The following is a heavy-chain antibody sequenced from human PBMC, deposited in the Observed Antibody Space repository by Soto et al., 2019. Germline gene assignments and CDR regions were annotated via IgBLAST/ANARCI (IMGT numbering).Heavy chain of an antibody. CDR3: AKDSGYDSTD. D-gene: IGHD3-22*01. Sequence: EVQLLESGGGLVQPGGSLRLSCAASGFTFSNSGMSWVRQAPGKGLEWIAGLSDSGSRTNYADSVKGRFTISRDISKNTLYLQMNSLRVEDTAVYYCAKDSGYDSTDWGQVTLVTVSS. CDR1: GFTFSNSG. V-gene: IGHV3-23*01. J-gene: IGHJ4*02. CDR2: LSDSGSRT.